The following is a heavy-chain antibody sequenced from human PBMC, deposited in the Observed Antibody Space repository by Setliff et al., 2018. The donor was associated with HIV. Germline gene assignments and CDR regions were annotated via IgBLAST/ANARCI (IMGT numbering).Heavy chain of an antibody. CDR1: EYNFTKYS. D-gene: IGHD2-2*01. J-gene: IGHJ3*01. CDR3: ARERRGCTSNSCYVDAFDL. V-gene: IGHV1-3*01. Sequence: ASVKVSCKASEYNFTKYSMHWVRQAPGQSLEWMGWIDGGNGNTKYSQKFLARVTFTRDTSASTAYMELSSLRSEDTAVYYCARERRGCTSNSCYVDAFDLWGQGTMVTVSS. CDR2: IDGGNGNT.